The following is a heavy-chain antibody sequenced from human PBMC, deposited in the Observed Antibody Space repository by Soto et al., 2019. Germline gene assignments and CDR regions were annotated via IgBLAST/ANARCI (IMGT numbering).Heavy chain of an antibody. V-gene: IGHV3-23*01. CDR3: AKDRRSRTVAYHY. Sequence: PGGSLRLSCAASGFTFSSYAMSWVRQAPGKGLEWVSAISGSGGSTYYADSVKGRLTISRDNSKNTLYLQMNSLRAEDTAVYYCAKDRRSRTVAYHYWGQGTLVTVSS. CDR1: GFTFSSYA. D-gene: IGHD6-19*01. CDR2: ISGSGGST. J-gene: IGHJ4*02.